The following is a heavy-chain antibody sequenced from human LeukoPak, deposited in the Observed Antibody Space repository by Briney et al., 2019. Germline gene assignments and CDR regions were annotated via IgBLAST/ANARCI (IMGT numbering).Heavy chain of an antibody. CDR3: ARDQHGDLDY. J-gene: IGHJ4*02. Sequence: PGGSLRLSCAASGFTFSSYSMTWVRQAPGKGLEWVSYISSSSKSIHYADSVKGRFTISRDNAKSSVYLQMNSLRDEDTAVYYCARDQHGDLDYWGQGTLVTVSS. V-gene: IGHV3-48*02. D-gene: IGHD4-17*01. CDR1: GFTFSSYS. CDR2: ISSSSKSI.